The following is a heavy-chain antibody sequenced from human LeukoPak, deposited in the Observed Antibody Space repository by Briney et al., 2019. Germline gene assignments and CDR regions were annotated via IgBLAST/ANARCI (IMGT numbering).Heavy chain of an antibody. D-gene: IGHD3-16*02. CDR3: ARDAYDYVWGSYPDDAFDI. CDR1: GGSISSGDYY. CDR2: IYYSGST. V-gene: IGHV4-30-4*01. Sequence: SETLSLTCTASGGSISSGDYYWSWIRQPPGKGLEWIGYIYYSGSTYYNPSLKSRVTISVDTSKNQFSLKLSSVTAADTAVYYCARDAYDYVWGSYPDDAFDIWGQGTMVTVSS. J-gene: IGHJ3*02.